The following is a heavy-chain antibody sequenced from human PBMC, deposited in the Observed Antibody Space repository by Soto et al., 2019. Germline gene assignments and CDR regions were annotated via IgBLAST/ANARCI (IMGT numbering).Heavy chain of an antibody. D-gene: IGHD3-3*01. Sequence: SLRLSCAASGFTFDDYAMHWVRQAPGKGLEWVSGISWNSGSIGYADSVKGRFTISRDNAKNSLYLQMNSLRAEDTALYYCANGVVIREPFDYWGQGTLVTVSS. V-gene: IGHV3-9*01. CDR2: ISWNSGSI. CDR1: GFTFDDYA. CDR3: ANGVVIREPFDY. J-gene: IGHJ4*02.